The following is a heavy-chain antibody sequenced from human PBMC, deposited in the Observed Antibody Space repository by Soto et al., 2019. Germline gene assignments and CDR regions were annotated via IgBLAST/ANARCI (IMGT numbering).Heavy chain of an antibody. D-gene: IGHD2-15*01. CDR3: AKVVVAATRHTDFDP. CDR1: GGSINSNNYY. CDR2: IDYDGST. Sequence: PSETLCLTCTVSGGSINSNNYYWAWIRQPPGKGLAWIASIDYDGSTYYNPSLKRRVSISVDTSKNHFSLKLSSATAADTAVYYCAKVVVAATRHTDFDPWGQGTLVTVSS. J-gene: IGHJ5*02. V-gene: IGHV4-39*02.